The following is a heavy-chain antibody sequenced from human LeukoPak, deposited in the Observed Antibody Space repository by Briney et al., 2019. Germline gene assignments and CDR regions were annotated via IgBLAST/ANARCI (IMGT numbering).Heavy chain of an antibody. Sequence: SETLSLTCTVSGGSISSGGYFWSWIRQHPGKGLEWIGYISYTGSTHYNPSLKSRVTISVETSKNHFSLKLASMTAADTAVYYCAGNRPDSSGYMDFDYWGQGTLVTVSS. J-gene: IGHJ4*02. D-gene: IGHD3-22*01. CDR2: ISYTGST. V-gene: IGHV4-31*03. CDR3: AGNRPDSSGYMDFDY. CDR1: GGSISSGGYF.